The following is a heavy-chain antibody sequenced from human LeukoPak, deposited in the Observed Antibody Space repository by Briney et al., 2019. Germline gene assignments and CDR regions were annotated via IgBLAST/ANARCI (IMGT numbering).Heavy chain of an antibody. D-gene: IGHD6-19*01. CDR3: ARGRVAVSTPYYMDV. V-gene: IGHV3-11*01. CDR2: ISSSGSTI. Sequence: GGSLRLSCAASGFTFSDYYMSWIRQAPGKGLEWVSYISSSGSTINYADSVKGRFTISRDNAKNSLYLQMNSLRAEDTAVYYCARGRVAVSTPYYMDVWGEGTTVTVSS. CDR1: GFTFSDYY. J-gene: IGHJ6*03.